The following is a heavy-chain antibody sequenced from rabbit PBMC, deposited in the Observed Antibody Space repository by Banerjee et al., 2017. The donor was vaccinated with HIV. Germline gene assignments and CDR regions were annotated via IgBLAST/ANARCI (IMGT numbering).Heavy chain of an antibody. J-gene: IGHJ4*01. CDR3: ERGASRGNL. CDR1: GFSLSSND. D-gene: IGHD1-1*01. V-gene: IGHV1S7*01. CDR2: IVVAKGNT. Sequence: QLKETGGGLVQPGESLTLSCKVSGFSLSSNDMSWVRQAPGKGLERIGVIVVAKGNTYYASWVKGRFTISRDNAQNTVSLQLNSLTAADTATYFCERGASRGNLWGQGTLVTVS.